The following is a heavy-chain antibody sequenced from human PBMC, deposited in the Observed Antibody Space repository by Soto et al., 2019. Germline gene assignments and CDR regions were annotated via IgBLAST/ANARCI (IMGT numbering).Heavy chain of an antibody. J-gene: IGHJ3*01. D-gene: IGHD2-15*01. Sequence: QVQLQESGPGLVKPSETLSLTCTVSGGSISSYYWSWIRQPPGKGLEWIGYIYYSGSTNYNPSLKRRVTISVDTSKNQFSLKLSSVTAADTAVYYCARLGYCSGGSCFPPTWGQGTMVTVSS. CDR3: ARLGYCSGGSCFPPT. CDR2: IYYSGST. CDR1: GGSISSYY. V-gene: IGHV4-59*01.